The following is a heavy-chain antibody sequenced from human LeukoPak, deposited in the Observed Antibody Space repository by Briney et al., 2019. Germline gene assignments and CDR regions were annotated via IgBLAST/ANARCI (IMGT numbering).Heavy chain of an antibody. CDR3: TQGMNYDSSAYWHQH. CDR2: ISSSGSII. V-gene: IGHV3-11*04. CDR1: GGSFSGYY. D-gene: IGHD3-22*01. Sequence: LSLTCAVYGGSFSGYYWSWIRQPPGKGLEWVSYISSSGSIIYYADSVKGRFTISRDNAKNSLYLQMNSLRGEDTAVYYCTQGMNYDSSAYWHQHWGQGTLVTVSS. J-gene: IGHJ1*01.